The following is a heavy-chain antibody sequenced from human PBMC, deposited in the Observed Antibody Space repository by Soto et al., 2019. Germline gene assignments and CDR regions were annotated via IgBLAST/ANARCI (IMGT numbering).Heavy chain of an antibody. J-gene: IGHJ6*04. V-gene: IGHV3-33*01. D-gene: IGHD6-13*01. CDR1: GFTFSSYG. CDR3: ARVRAAAGTGNPYYYYGMDV. CDR2: IWYDGSNK. Sequence: GGSLRLSCAASGFTFSSYGMHWVRQAPGKGLEWVAVIWYDGSNKYYADSVKGRFTISRDNSKNTLYLQMNSLRDEDTAVYYCARVRAAAGTGNPYYYYGMDVWGKGTTVTVSS.